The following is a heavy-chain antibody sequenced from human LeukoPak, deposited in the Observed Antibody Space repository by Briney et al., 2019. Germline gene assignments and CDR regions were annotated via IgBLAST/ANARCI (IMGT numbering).Heavy chain of an antibody. CDR2: ISYDGSNK. V-gene: IGHV3-30*04. D-gene: IGHD2/OR15-2a*01. J-gene: IGHJ4*02. Sequence: GGSLRLSCAASGFTFSSYAMHWVRQAPGKGLEWVAVISYDGSNKYYADSVKGRFTISRDNAKNSLYLQMNSLRAEDTAVYYCASFSLSASWGQGTLVTVSS. CDR1: GFTFSSYA. CDR3: ASFSLSAS.